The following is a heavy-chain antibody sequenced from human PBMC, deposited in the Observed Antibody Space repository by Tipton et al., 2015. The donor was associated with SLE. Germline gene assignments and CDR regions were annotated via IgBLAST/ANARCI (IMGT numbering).Heavy chain of an antibody. CDR1: GGSISSYY. Sequence: LRLSCTVSGGSISSYYWSWIRQPPGKGLEWIGYIYYSGSTNYNPSLKSRVTISLDTSKSRFSLKPSSVTAADTAMYYCARGPLGIFPFDFWGQGTLVTVSS. J-gene: IGHJ4*02. CDR2: IYYSGST. V-gene: IGHV4-59*01. D-gene: IGHD3-16*01. CDR3: ARGPLGIFPFDF.